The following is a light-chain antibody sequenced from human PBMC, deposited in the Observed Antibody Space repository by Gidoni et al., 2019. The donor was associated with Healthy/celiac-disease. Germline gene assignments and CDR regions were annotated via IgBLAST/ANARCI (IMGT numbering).Light chain of an antibody. J-gene: IGKJ5*01. CDR3: QQYYSTPPMIT. CDR2: AAS. Sequence: DIQMTQSPSSLSASVGDRVTITCRASQGISNSLAWYQQKPGKAPKLLLYAASRLESGVPSRFSGSGSGTDYTLTISSLQPEDFATYYCQQYYSTPPMITFXXXTRLEIK. V-gene: IGKV1-NL1*01. CDR1: QGISNS.